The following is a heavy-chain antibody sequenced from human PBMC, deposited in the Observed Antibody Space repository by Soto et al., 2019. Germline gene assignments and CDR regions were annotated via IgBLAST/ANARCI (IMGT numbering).Heavy chain of an antibody. J-gene: IGHJ5*02. Sequence: SETLSLTCTVSGGSISSSSYYWGWIRQPPGKGLEWIGSMYYSGSTYYNPSLKSRVTISVDTSENQFFLKLSSVTAADTAVYYCASVSSSSIGRFDPWGQGTLVTVSS. D-gene: IGHD6-6*01. V-gene: IGHV4-39*01. CDR1: GGSISSSSYY. CDR2: MYYSGST. CDR3: ASVSSSSIGRFDP.